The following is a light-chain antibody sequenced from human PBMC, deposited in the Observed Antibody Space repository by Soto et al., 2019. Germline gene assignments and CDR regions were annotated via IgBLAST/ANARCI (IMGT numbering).Light chain of an antibody. V-gene: IGLV2-14*01. J-gene: IGLJ3*02. Sequence: QSALTQPASVSGSLGQSITISCTGTSSDVGGYNYVSWCQQHPGKAPKLMIYEVSNRPSGVSNRFSGSKSGNTASLTISGLQAEDEADYYCSPYTSSSTWVFGGGTKVTVL. CDR2: EVS. CDR1: SSDVGGYNY. CDR3: SPYTSSSTWV.